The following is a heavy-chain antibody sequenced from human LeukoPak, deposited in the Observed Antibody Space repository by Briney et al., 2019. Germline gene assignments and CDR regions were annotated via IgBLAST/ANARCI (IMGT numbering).Heavy chain of an antibody. V-gene: IGHV4-61*02. Sequence: KTSETLSLTCTVSGDSISSDTYYWSWIRQPAGKGLEWIGRIYGSGSTNYNPSLKSRVTLSVDTSKNQFSLKLMSVTAADTAVYYCATSGGGSQVDFDYWGQGTLVTVSS. CDR1: GDSISSDTYY. CDR3: ATSGGGSQVDFDY. J-gene: IGHJ4*02. CDR2: IYGSGST. D-gene: IGHD3-16*01.